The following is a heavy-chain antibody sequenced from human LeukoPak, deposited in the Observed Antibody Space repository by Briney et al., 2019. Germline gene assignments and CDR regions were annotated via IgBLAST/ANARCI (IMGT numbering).Heavy chain of an antibody. CDR2: ISSSSSTI. J-gene: IGHJ4*02. V-gene: IGHV3-11*04. CDR3: AIPAVAGTSGDY. CDR1: GYSISSGYY. Sequence: LSLTCTVSGYSISSGYYWGWIRQPPGKGLEWVSYISSSSSTIYYADSVRGRFTISRDNAKNSLYLRMNSLRAEDTAVYYCAIPAVAGTSGDYWGQGTLVTVSS. D-gene: IGHD6-19*01.